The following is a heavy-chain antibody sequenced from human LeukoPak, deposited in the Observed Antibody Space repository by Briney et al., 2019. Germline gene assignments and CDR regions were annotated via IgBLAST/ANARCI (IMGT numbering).Heavy chain of an antibody. V-gene: IGHV3-74*01. CDR2: INSDGTVT. CDR3: ATKQWLAPPPDS. Sequence: GGSLSLSCAASGFTFRKYWMLWVNQAPGKGLDSVSRINSDGTVTTYADSMTGEFTVSRDNHDNTMLLQMNSVRDEDTAVYYCATKQWLAPPPDSWGQGTPVTVSS. D-gene: IGHD6-19*01. CDR1: GFTFRKYW. J-gene: IGHJ4*02.